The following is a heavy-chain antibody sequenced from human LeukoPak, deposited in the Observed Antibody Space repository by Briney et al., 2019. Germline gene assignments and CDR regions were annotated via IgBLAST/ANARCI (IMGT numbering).Heavy chain of an antibody. CDR3: ARRSITMVRGVISDDASDI. CDR2: IYPGDSDT. D-gene: IGHD3-10*01. J-gene: IGHJ3*02. V-gene: IGHV5-51*01. Sequence: GESLKISCKGSGYSFTSYWIGWVRQMPGKGLEWMGIIYPGDSDTRYSPSFQGQVTISADKSISTAYLQWSSLKASDTAMYYCARRSITMVRGVISDDASDIWGQGTMVTVSS. CDR1: GYSFTSYW.